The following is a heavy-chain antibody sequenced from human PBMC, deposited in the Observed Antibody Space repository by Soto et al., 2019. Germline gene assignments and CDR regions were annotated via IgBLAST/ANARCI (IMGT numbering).Heavy chain of an antibody. Sequence: GGPLRLSCPAAGVTISSYAMSWVRQAPGKGLEWVAAISGSGGSTYYADSVKGRFTISRDNSKNTLYLQMNSLRAEDTAVYYCAGRYPTAVAGENYFDYWGQGTLVTVSS. D-gene: IGHD6-19*01. CDR1: GVTISSYA. CDR3: AGRYPTAVAGENYFDY. V-gene: IGHV3-23*01. J-gene: IGHJ4*02. CDR2: ISGSGGST.